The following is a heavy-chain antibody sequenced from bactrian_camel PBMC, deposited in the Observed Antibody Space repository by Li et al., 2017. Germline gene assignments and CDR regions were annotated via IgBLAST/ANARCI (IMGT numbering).Heavy chain of an antibody. D-gene: IGHD1*01. V-gene: IGHV3S53*01. CDR3: AAAFGGFIGYWRTSGRCDVSRLGGFSL. J-gene: IGHJ4*01. Sequence: LVESGGGSVQSGGSLRLSCAGSRYTRTSYCMGWFRQAQGKEREGVAAITSDEMTTYADSVKGRFTISKDNTKNTVYLQMDSLKPEDTAMYYCAAAFGGFIGYWRTSGRCDVSRLGGFSLRGRGTQVTVS. CDR1: RYTRTSYC. CDR2: ITSDEMT.